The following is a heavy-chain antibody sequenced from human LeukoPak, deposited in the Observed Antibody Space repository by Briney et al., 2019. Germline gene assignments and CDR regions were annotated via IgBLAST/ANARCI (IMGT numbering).Heavy chain of an antibody. D-gene: IGHD2/OR15-2a*01. J-gene: IGHJ6*03. V-gene: IGHV3-23*01. Sequence: PGGSLRLSCAASGFTVSNNYMSWVRQAPGKGLEWVSDISGSGGSTYYAHSVQGRFTISRENSKNTLYLQMNSLRAEDTAVYYCARGNSYYYYYMDVWGKGNTVTVSS. CDR2: ISGSGGST. CDR3: ARGNSYYYYYMDV. CDR1: GFTVSNNY.